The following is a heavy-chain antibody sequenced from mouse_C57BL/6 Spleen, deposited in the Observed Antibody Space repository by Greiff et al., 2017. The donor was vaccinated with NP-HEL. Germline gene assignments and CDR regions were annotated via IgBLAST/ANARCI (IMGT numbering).Heavy chain of an antibody. CDR2: ISSGGDYI. J-gene: IGHJ2*01. CDR1: GFTFSSYA. D-gene: IGHD2-2*01. Sequence: EVQVVESGEGLVKPGGSLKLSCAASGFTFSSYAMSWVRQTPEKRLEWVAYISSGGDYIYYADTVKGRFTISRDNARNTLYLQMSSLKSEDTAMYYCTRYGYDGGYFDYWGQGTTLTVSS. CDR3: TRYGYDGGYFDY. V-gene: IGHV5-9-1*02.